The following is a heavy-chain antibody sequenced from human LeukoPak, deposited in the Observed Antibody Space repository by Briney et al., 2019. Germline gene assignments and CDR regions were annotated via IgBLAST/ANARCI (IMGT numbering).Heavy chain of an antibody. CDR3: ARDIGKEFDP. V-gene: IGHV3-30*01. Sequence: PGGSLRLSCAASGFTFSSYAMHWVRQAPGKGLEWVAVISYDGSNKYYADSVKGRFTISRDNSKNTLYLQMNSLGAEDTAVYYCARDIGKEFDPWGQGTLVTVSS. D-gene: IGHD1-26*01. CDR2: ISYDGSNK. J-gene: IGHJ5*02. CDR1: GFTFSSYA.